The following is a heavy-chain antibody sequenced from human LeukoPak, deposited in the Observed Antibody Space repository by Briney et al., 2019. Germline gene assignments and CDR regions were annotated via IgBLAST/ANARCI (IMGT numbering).Heavy chain of an antibody. V-gene: IGHV3-23*01. CDR3: AKWDARITMVRGDEALDY. CDR2: ISGSGGST. CDR1: GFTFSSYA. Sequence: PGGSLRLSCAASGFTFSSYAMSWVRQAPGKGLEWVSAISGSGGSTYYADSVKGRFTISRDNSKNTLYLQMNSLRAEDTAVYYCAKWDARITMVRGDEALDYWGQGTLVTVSS. J-gene: IGHJ4*02. D-gene: IGHD3-10*01.